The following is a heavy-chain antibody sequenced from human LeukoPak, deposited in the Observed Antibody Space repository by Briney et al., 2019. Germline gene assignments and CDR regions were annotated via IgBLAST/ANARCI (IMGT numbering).Heavy chain of an antibody. D-gene: IGHD3-10*01. Sequence: PSETLSLTCTVSGGSVSSGTYYWSWIRQPPGEGLEWIGYIYYSGSTNYNPSLKSRVTISVDTSKNQFSLKLSSVTAADTAVYYCARSGPMVRGVIIMGGWYFDLWGRGTLVTVSS. CDR3: ARSGPMVRGVIIMGGWYFDL. V-gene: IGHV4-61*01. CDR1: GGSVSSGTYY. CDR2: IYYSGST. J-gene: IGHJ2*01.